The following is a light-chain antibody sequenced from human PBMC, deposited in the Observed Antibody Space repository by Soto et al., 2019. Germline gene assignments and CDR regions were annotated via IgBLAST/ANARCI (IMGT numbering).Light chain of an antibody. CDR2: SAS. Sequence: DIQMTQSPSSLSASVGDRVTITCRASQDISVYLAWYQQKPGKVPKLLIYSASTLQSGVPSRFSGSGSGTDCTLTISSLQPEDVATYYRQKFNTAPLTFGQGTRQEIK. CDR1: QDISVY. J-gene: IGKJ5*01. V-gene: IGKV1-27*01. CDR3: QKFNTAPLT.